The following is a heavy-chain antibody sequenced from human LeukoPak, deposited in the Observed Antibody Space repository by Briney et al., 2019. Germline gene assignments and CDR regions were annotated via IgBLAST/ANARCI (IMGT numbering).Heavy chain of an antibody. J-gene: IGHJ6*02. V-gene: IGHV1-18*01. CDR1: GYTFTSYG. D-gene: IGHD3-3*01. CDR2: ISAYNGNT. CDR3: ARHGLRFLEWLLYGGPGMDV. Sequence: ASVKVSCKASGYTFTSYGISWVRQAPGQGLEWMGWISAYNGNTNYAQKLQGRVTMTTDTSTSTAYMELRSLRSDDTAVYYCARHGLRFLEWLLYGGPGMDVWGQGTTVTVSS.